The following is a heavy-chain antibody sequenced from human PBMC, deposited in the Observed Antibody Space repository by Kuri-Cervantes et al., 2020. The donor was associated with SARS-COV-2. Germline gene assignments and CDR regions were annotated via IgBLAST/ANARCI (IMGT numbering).Heavy chain of an antibody. J-gene: IGHJ4*02. CDR3: AKGALCEKCVISEEPFDY. V-gene: IGHV3-30*18. Sequence: GESLKISCAASGFTFSDYAMHWVRQAPGKGLEWVAFISYDGTNAYYGDSVKGRFTISRDNSKNTLCLEMNSLRAEDTALYYCAKGALCEKCVISEEPFDYWGQGTLVTVSS. CDR1: GFTFSDYA. CDR2: ISYDGTNA. D-gene: IGHD1-26*01.